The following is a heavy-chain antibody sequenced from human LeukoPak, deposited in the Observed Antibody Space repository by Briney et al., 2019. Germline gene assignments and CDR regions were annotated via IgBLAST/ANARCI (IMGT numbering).Heavy chain of an antibody. CDR2: INTNTGNP. CDR3: ARVLFGSSWYNYYGMDV. Sequence: GASVKVSCKASGYTFTSYALNWVRQAPGQGLEWMGWINTNTGNPTYAQGFTGRFVFSLDTSVSTAYLQISSLKAADTAVYYCARVLFGSSWYNYYGMDVWGQGTTVTVSS. CDR1: GYTFTSYA. V-gene: IGHV7-4-1*02. J-gene: IGHJ6*02. D-gene: IGHD6-13*01.